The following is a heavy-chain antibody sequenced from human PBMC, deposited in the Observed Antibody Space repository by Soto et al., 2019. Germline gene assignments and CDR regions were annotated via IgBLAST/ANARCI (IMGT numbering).Heavy chain of an antibody. CDR3: ARENTYYDFWSGYHGPYYFDY. CDR1: GFTFSNFW. CDR2: IKGNRSNT. V-gene: IGHV3-74*01. Sequence: PGGSLRLSCVGSGFTFSNFWMHWVRQAPGQGLVWVSRIKGNRSNTYYADSVKGRFTISRDNAKNSLYLQMNSLRAEDTAVYYCARENTYYDFWSGYHGPYYFDYWGQGTLVTVSS. D-gene: IGHD3-3*01. J-gene: IGHJ4*02.